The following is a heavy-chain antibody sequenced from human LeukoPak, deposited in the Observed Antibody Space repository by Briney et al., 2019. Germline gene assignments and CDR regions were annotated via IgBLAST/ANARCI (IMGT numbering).Heavy chain of an antibody. CDR2: IYTSGST. CDR1: GGSISSYY. J-gene: IGHJ4*02. V-gene: IGHV4-4*07. Sequence: SETLSLTCTVSGGSISSYYWGWIRQPAGKGLEWIGRIYTSGSTNYNPSLKSRVTMSVDTSKNQFSLKLSSVTAADTAVYYCARDYDYYDSSGYLGYWGQGTLVTVSS. CDR3: ARDYDYYDSSGYLGY. D-gene: IGHD3-22*01.